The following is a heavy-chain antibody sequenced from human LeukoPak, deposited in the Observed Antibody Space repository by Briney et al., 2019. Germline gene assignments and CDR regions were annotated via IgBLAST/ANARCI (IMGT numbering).Heavy chain of an antibody. Sequence: PGGSLRLSCAASGFTFSSYAMHWVRQAPGKGLEWVAVISYDGSNKYYADSMKGRFTISRDNSKNTLYLQMNSLRAEDTAVYYCARSSQGGMDVWGQGATVTVSS. CDR3: ARSSQGGMDV. CDR1: GFTFSSYA. V-gene: IGHV3-30*04. J-gene: IGHJ6*02. CDR2: ISYDGSNK.